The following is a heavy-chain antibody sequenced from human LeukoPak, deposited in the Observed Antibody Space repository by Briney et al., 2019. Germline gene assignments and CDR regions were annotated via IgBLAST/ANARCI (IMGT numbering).Heavy chain of an antibody. CDR1: VGTFSSYA. D-gene: IGHD3-9*01. J-gene: IGHJ4*02. Sequence: SSVNVSCKASVGTFSSYAISWVRQAPGPGLEGMGGIIPIFGTANYAQKLQSRVTITADRSTSTAYMELSSLSSEDTAVYYCARGSFHGLRNCDWLLSPFDYWGQGTLVTVSS. CDR2: IIPIFGTA. V-gene: IGHV1-69*06. CDR3: ARGSFHGLRNCDWLLSPFDY.